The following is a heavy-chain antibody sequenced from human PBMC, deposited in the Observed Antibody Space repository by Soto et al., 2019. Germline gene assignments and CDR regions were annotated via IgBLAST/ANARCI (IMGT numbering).Heavy chain of an antibody. CDR3: AGAGMERDYNWFDT. D-gene: IGHD1-20*01. J-gene: IGHJ5*02. CDR1: GFSIKSSNFY. V-gene: IGHV4-39*01. Sequence: LQESGPGLVRPSEPLSLSSTVSGFSIKSSNFYWGWIRQSPGKALEWIGSIYYSGTTSYNPSLKSRVTPSLDTARNQFYLRLSSVSDADTSGYYCAGAGMERDYNWFDTWGQGTLVTVSS. CDR2: IYYSGTT.